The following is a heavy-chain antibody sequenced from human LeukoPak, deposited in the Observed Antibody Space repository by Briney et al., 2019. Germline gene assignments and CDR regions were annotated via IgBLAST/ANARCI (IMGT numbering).Heavy chain of an antibody. CDR2: ISDNEGRT. CDR1: GFTFDYYA. Sequence: GGSLRLSCAVTGFTFDYYAMSWVRQPPGQGLEWVSYISDNEGRTSYADSVRGRFTISRDNAQNTLYLQMDNLRGDYTALYYCVRVTSPFFDSGAQDAFDLWGQGTMVTVS. CDR3: VRVTSPFFDSGAQDAFDL. J-gene: IGHJ3*01. D-gene: IGHD3-22*01. V-gene: IGHV3-20*04.